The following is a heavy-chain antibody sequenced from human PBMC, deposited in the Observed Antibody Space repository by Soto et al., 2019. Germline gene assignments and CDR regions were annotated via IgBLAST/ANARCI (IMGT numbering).Heavy chain of an antibody. D-gene: IGHD6-19*01. J-gene: IGHJ5*02. CDR3: HRHGAAIWLGS. V-gene: IGHV5-10-1*01. CDR2: IDPSDSYI. CDR1: GYTFAGHW. Sequence: PGESLKISCKTSGYTFAGHWISWVRQVPGKGLQWMGNIDPSDSYINYNPAFRGHVTFSVDKSSSTAYLHWRSLGPSDTAIYYCHRHGAAIWLGSWRKGTLVNVYS.